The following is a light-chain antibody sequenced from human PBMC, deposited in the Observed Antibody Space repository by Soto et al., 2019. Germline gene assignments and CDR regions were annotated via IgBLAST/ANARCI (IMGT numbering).Light chain of an antibody. V-gene: IGKV3-11*01. CDR1: QIVRTY. CDR2: DSS. Sequence: EIVLTHSPATLSLSPGERATLSCSASQIVRTYFAWYQQKPGQAPRLLIYDSSNRATGIPARFSGSGSGTDFTLNISSLEPEDFAVYYCQQRSDWPSTFGGGTKVEIK. J-gene: IGKJ4*01. CDR3: QQRSDWPST.